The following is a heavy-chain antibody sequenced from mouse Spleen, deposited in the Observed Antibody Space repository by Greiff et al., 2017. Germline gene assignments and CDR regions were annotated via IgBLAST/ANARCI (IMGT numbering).Heavy chain of an antibody. CDR3: ARQGDAIDY. D-gene: IGHD3-3*01. CDR1: GFTFSSYT. Sequence: EVKLVESGGGLVKPGGSLKLSCAASGFTFSSYTMSWVRQTPEKRLEWVATISGGGGNTYYPDSVKGRFTISRDNAKNTLYLQMSSLRSEDTALYYCARQGDAIDYWGQGTTLTVSS. V-gene: IGHV5-9*01. CDR2: ISGGGGNT. J-gene: IGHJ2*01.